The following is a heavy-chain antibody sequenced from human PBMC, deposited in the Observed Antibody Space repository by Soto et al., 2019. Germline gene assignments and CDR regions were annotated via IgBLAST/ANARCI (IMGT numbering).Heavy chain of an antibody. CDR3: ARAKDTAMAQTYFDY. CDR2: ISYDGSDK. D-gene: IGHD5-18*01. J-gene: IGHJ4*02. Sequence: PGGSLRLSCAASRFTFSSYAMHWVRQAPGKGLEWVAVISYDGSDKYYADSVKGRFTISRDNSKNTLYLQMNSLRAEDTAVYYCARAKDTAMAQTYFDYWGQGTLVTVS. V-gene: IGHV3-30-3*01. CDR1: RFTFSSYA.